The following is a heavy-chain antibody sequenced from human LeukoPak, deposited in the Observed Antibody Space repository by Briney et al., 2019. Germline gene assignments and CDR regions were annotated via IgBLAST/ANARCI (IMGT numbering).Heavy chain of an antibody. CDR3: ARAGSRVVFDY. CDR2: ISSSSYI. CDR1: GFTFSSYS. D-gene: IGHD3-3*01. Sequence: PGGSLRLSCAASGFTFSSYSMNWVRQAPGKGLEWVSSISSSSYIYYADSVKGRFTISRDNAKNSLYLQMNSLRAEDTAVYYCARAGSRVVFDYWGQGTLVTVSS. V-gene: IGHV3-21*01. J-gene: IGHJ4*02.